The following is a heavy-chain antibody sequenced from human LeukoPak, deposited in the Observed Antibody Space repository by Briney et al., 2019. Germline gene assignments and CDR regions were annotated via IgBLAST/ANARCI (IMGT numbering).Heavy chain of an antibody. V-gene: IGHV1-18*01. CDR2: ISAYNGNT. J-gene: IGHJ4*02. Sequence: ASVKVSCKASGYTFASYGVTWVRQAPGQGLEWMGWISAYNGNTNYARKFQGRVTMTTDTSTSTAYMELRSLRSDDTAVYYCARQVDSTMAPPDYWGQGTLVTVSS. CDR1: GYTFASYG. CDR3: ARQVDSTMAPPDY. D-gene: IGHD3-10*01.